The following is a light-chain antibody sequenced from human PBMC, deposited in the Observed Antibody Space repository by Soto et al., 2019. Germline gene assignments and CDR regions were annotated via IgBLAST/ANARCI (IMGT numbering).Light chain of an antibody. CDR2: WAS. CDR3: QQYYSTPPT. CDR1: QSVLYSSNNKNY. V-gene: IGKV4-1*01. J-gene: IGKJ1*01. Sequence: DIVMTQSPDSLAVSLGERATINCKSSQSVLYSSNNKNYLAWYQQKPGQPPKLLIYWASTRESGVTDRFSGSGSGTDFTLTISSLQAEDVAVSYCQQYYSTPPTFGQGTKVEIK.